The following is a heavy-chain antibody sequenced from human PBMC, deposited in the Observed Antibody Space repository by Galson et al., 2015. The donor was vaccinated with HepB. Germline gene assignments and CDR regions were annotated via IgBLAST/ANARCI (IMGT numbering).Heavy chain of an antibody. D-gene: IGHD1-26*01. J-gene: IGHJ4*02. CDR2: IRYDGSNK. CDR3: AKEARVGATHFDY. CDR1: GFTFSSYG. V-gene: IGHV3-30*02. Sequence: LRLSCAASGFTFSSYGMHWVRQAPGKGLEWVAFIRYDGSNKYYADSVKGRFTISRDNSKNTLYLQMNSLRAEDTAVYYCAKEARVGATHFDYWGQGTLVTVSS.